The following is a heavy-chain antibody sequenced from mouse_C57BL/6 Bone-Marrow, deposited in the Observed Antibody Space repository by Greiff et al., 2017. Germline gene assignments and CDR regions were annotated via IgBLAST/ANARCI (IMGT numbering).Heavy chain of an antibody. J-gene: IGHJ3*01. CDR2: ISSGGSYT. CDR1: GFTFSSYG. V-gene: IGHV5-6*01. D-gene: IGHD2-1*01. Sequence: EVQLVESGGDLVKPGGSLKISCAASGFTFSSYGMSWVRQTPDKRLEWVATISSGGSYTYYPDSVQGRFTISRDNAKNTLYLQMRSLKSEDKAMYYCARCYYVCSLFAYWGQGTLVTVSA. CDR3: ARCYYVCSLFAY.